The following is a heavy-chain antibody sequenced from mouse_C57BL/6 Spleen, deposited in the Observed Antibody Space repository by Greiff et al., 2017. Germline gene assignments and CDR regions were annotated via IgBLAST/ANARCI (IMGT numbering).Heavy chain of an antibody. V-gene: IGHV10-3*01. J-gene: IGHJ3*01. CDR2: ISGKSSNYAT. CDR3: VRDDYAWFAY. CDR1: GFTFNTYA. D-gene: IGHD2-4*01. Sequence: EVQLQESGGGLVQPKGSLKLSCAASGFTFNTYAMHWVRQAPGKGLEWVARISGKSSNYATYYADSVKDRFTISRDDSQSMHYLQMNNLEAEDTAMYYCVRDDYAWFAYWGQGTLVTVSA.